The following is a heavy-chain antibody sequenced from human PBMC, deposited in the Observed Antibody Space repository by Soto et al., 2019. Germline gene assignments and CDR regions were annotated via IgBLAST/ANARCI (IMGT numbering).Heavy chain of an antibody. D-gene: IGHD4-4*01. Sequence: QVQLQESGPGLVKPSETLSLTCTVSRGSINSYCWSWIRQPPGKGLEWIAYIFDSGNANYNPSLKSRVTISVDTSKNQFSLKLTSVTAADTAVYYCARHRRTTVAKFYFDNWGQGALVTVSS. CDR1: RGSINSYC. CDR2: IFDSGNA. V-gene: IGHV4-59*08. J-gene: IGHJ4*02. CDR3: ARHRRTTVAKFYFDN.